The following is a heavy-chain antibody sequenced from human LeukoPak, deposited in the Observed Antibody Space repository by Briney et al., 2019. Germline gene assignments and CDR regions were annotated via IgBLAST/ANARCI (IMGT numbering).Heavy chain of an antibody. Sequence: SETLSLTRTVSGGSISSSSYYWGWIRQPPGKGLEWIGSIYYSGSTYYNPSLKSRVTISVDTSKNQFSLKLSSVTAADMAVYYCARSLSTVTTTAEYFQYWGQGTLVTVSS. CDR1: GGSISSSSYY. D-gene: IGHD4-17*01. J-gene: IGHJ1*01. CDR3: ARSLSTVTTTAEYFQY. V-gene: IGHV4-39*01. CDR2: IYYSGST.